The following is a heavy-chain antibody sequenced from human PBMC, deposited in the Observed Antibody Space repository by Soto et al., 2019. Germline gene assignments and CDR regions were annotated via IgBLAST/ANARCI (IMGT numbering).Heavy chain of an antibody. Sequence: ASVKVSCKASGYTFTSHYIHWVRQAPGQGLEWLGVINPSGGSTSYAQKFQGRVTMTSDTSTSTVYMELRSLRSEDTAVYYCARRFRYSLDPWGQGTLVTVSS. CDR3: ARRFRYSLDP. V-gene: IGHV1-46*01. CDR1: GYTFTSHY. J-gene: IGHJ5*02. CDR2: INPSGGST. D-gene: IGHD6-13*01.